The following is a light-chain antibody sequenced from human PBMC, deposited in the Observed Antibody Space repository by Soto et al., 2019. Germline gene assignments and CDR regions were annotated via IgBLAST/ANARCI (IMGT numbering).Light chain of an antibody. CDR3: SSYTGDNTPV. V-gene: IGLV2-14*01. J-gene: IGLJ3*02. CDR1: STDIGGYDF. CDR2: EVT. Sequence: QSALTQPASVSGSPGQSITISCTGTSTDIGGYDFVSWYQQYPGMAPKAIFHEVTNRPSGISSRFTASKYGNTASLTISGLQVEDEADYFCSSYTGDNTPVFGGGTKLTVL.